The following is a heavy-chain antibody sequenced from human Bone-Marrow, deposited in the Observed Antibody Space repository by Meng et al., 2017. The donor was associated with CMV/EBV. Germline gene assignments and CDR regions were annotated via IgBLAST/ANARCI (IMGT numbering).Heavy chain of an antibody. CDR2: ISYDGSNK. J-gene: IGHJ1*01. D-gene: IGHD3-10*01. V-gene: IGHV3-30*04. CDR1: GFSFSSYA. CDR3: ARDQVGDHGSGSYYNEYFQH. Sequence: GGSLRLSCAASGFSFSSYAMHWVRQAPGKGLEWVAVISYDGSNKYYVDSVKGRFTISRDNSKNTLYLEMNSLRAEDTAVYYCARDQVGDHGSGSYYNEYFQHWAQGSLVTVSS.